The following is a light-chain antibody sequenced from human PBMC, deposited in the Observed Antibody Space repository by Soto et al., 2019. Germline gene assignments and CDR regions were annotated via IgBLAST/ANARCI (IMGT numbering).Light chain of an antibody. CDR1: QSVSSY. V-gene: IGKV3-11*01. Sequence: EIVLTQSQATLSLSPGERATLSCRASQSVSSYLAWYQQKPGQAPRLLIYDASNRATGIPARFSGSGSGTDFTLTISSREPEDFAVYYCKQRSNWPPTFGGGTKVEIK. J-gene: IGKJ4*01. CDR2: DAS. CDR3: KQRSNWPPT.